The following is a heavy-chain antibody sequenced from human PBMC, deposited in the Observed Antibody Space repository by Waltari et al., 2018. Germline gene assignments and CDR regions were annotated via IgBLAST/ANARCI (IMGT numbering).Heavy chain of an antibody. Sequence: QVPLVQSGSELKKPGASVKVSCKASGYTFTTYGINWVRQDPGQGLEWLGWINTDSGNPTYAQGFTGRLVFSLDTSVNTAFLQISSLKADDSAIYYCARDFESRGYDIWGQGTMVTVSS. CDR2: INTDSGNP. J-gene: IGHJ3*02. CDR1: GYTFTTYG. D-gene: IGHD3-22*01. V-gene: IGHV7-4-1*02. CDR3: ARDFESRGYDI.